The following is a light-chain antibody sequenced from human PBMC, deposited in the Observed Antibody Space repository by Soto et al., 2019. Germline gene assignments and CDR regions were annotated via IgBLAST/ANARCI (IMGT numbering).Light chain of an antibody. CDR3: QSYDSSLSGSRV. J-gene: IGLJ1*01. CDR1: SSNIGAGCD. Sequence: QSVLTQPPSVSGAPGQRVTISCTGSSSNIGAGCDVHWYQQLPGTAPKLLIYGNSNRPSGVPDRFSGSKSGTSASLATTGLQAEDEADYYCQSYDSSLSGSRVFGTGTKVTVL. CDR2: GNS. V-gene: IGLV1-40*01.